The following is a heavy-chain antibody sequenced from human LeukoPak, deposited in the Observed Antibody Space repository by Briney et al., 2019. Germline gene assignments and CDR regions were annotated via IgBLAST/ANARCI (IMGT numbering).Heavy chain of an antibody. D-gene: IGHD3-10*01. Sequence: GASVKVSCKASANTLGYYIHWVRQAPGQGLEWMGWINPNSGGTNYAQKFQGRVTMTRDTSISTAFTELSRLRSDDTAVYYCARDLSITMVRAPFYWGPGTPVTVSS. CDR3: ARDLSITMVRAPFY. CDR2: INPNSGGT. V-gene: IGHV1-2*02. J-gene: IGHJ4*02. CDR1: ANTLGYY.